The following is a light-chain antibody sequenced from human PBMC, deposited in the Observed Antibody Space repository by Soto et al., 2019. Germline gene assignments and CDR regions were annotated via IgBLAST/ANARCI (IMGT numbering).Light chain of an antibody. Sequence: EIVLTESPGTLSLSPGERATLSCRASQSVSTNYLAWYQQKPGQAPKVLIYRASSRATGVPDRFSGSGSGTDFTLTITRLEPEDFAVYYCQQYGSSPLTFGGGTMVDIK. CDR1: QSVSTNY. V-gene: IGKV3-20*01. J-gene: IGKJ4*01. CDR3: QQYGSSPLT. CDR2: RAS.